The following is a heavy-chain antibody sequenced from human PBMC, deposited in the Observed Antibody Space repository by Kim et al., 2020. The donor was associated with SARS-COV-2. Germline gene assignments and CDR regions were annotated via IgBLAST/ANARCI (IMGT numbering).Heavy chain of an antibody. J-gene: IGHJ4*02. D-gene: IGHD6-25*01. V-gene: IGHV3-21*01. CDR3: ARDGTIAASDY. Sequence: IYYADTVKCRFTISRDYAKNSLYLQMNSLRAEDTAVYYCARDGTIAASDYWGQGTLVTVSS. CDR2: I.